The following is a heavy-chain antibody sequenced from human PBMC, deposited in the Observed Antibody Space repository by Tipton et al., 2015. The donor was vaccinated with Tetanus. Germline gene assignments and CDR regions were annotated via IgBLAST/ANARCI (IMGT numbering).Heavy chain of an antibody. J-gene: IGHJ6*02. CDR3: ARDRGVRGGYYYYHGMDV. CDR2: ISNSGST. Sequence: TLSLTCTVSGGSMSSDGAYWSWIRQHPGEGLEWIGYISNSGSTYYNPSLKSRVTISVDTSQKQISLKVNSVTAADTAVYYCARDRGVRGGYYYYHGMDVWGQGTTVTVSS. CDR1: GGSMSSDGAY. V-gene: IGHV4-31*03. D-gene: IGHD3-10*01.